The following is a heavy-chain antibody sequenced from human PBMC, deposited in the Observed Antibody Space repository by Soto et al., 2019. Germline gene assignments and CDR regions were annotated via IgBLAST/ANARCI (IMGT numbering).Heavy chain of an antibody. Sequence: SETLSLTCTVSGGSVSSGDYSWSWIRQPPGKGLQWIGYVYYSGSTDYNPALKSRVTISVDTSKNKFSLKLTSVTVADTAVYYCARERTGDPTVFDYWGQGTLVTVSS. D-gene: IGHD1-1*01. V-gene: IGHV4-61*08. J-gene: IGHJ4*02. CDR2: VYYSGST. CDR3: ARERTGDPTVFDY. CDR1: GGSVSSGDYS.